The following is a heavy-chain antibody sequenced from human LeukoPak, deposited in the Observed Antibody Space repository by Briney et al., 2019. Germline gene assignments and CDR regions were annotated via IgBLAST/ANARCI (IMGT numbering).Heavy chain of an antibody. CDR2: ISGSGGST. CDR3: AKTYTKLPDFDY. V-gene: IGHV3-23*01. J-gene: IGHJ4*02. CDR1: GFTFSSYA. D-gene: IGHD2-2*02. Sequence: GGSLRLSCAASGFTFSSYAMSWVRQAPGKGLEWVSAISGSGGSTYYADSVKRRFTISRDNSKNTLYLQMNSLRAEDTAVYYCAKTYTKLPDFDYWGQGTLVTVSS.